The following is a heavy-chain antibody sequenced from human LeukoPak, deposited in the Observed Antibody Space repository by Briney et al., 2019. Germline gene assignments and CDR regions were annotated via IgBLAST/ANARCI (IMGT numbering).Heavy chain of an antibody. Sequence: ASVKVSCKVSGYTLTELSMHWVRQAPGKGLEWMGGFDPEDGETIYAQKFQGRVTMTEDTSTDTAYMELSSLRSEDTAVYYCATSETKWFGELLYYWGQGTLVTVSS. D-gene: IGHD3-10*01. CDR2: FDPEDGET. J-gene: IGHJ4*02. CDR1: GYTLTELS. V-gene: IGHV1-24*01. CDR3: ATSETKWFGELLYY.